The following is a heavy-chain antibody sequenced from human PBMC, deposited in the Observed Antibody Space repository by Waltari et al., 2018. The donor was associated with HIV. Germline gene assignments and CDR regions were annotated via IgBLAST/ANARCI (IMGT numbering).Heavy chain of an antibody. J-gene: IGHJ4*02. CDR2: INSDGSST. V-gene: IGHV3-74*01. CDR3: ARAGRDGKLPPDY. Sequence: EVQLVESGGGSVQPGGSLGLSCAAPGFTFSSYWMHWVRQAPGKGLVWVSRINSDGSSTSYADSVKGRFTISRDNAKNTVYLQMSSLRAEDTAVYYCARAGRDGKLPPDYWGQGTLVTVSS. CDR1: GFTFSSYW. D-gene: IGHD1-26*01.